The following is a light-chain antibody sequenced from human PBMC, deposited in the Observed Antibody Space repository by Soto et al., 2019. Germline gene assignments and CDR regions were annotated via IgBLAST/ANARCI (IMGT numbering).Light chain of an antibody. V-gene: IGKV1-39*01. CDR1: QSISTY. Sequence: DIQMTQSPSSLSASVGDRVTITCRASQSISTYLNWYQQRPGKAPKLLIYTASNLQSGVPSRFSGSGSGTDFTLTISSLQPEDFATYYCQQSYKTPGYTFGQGTKLEIK. CDR2: TAS. CDR3: QQSYKTPGYT. J-gene: IGKJ2*01.